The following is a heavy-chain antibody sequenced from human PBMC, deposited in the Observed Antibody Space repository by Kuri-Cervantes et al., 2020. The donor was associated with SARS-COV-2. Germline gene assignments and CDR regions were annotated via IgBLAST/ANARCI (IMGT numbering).Heavy chain of an antibody. D-gene: IGHD3-10*01. J-gene: IGHJ6*03. CDR1: GGTFSSYA. CDR3: ARELLGIQSSGSYYMDV. CDR2: IIPIFGTA. V-gene: IGHV1-69*05. Sequence: SVKVSCKASGGTFSSYAISWVRQAPGQGLEWMGGIIPIFGTANYAQKFQGRVTITTDEPTSTAYMELSSLRSEDTAVYYCARELLGIQSSGSYYMDVWGKGTTVTVSS.